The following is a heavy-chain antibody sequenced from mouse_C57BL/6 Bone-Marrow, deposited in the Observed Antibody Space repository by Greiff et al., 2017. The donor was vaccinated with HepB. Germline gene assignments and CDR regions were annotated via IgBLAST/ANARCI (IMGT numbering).Heavy chain of an antibody. Sequence: QLQQSGAELAKPGASVKLSCKASGYTFTSYWMHWVKQRPGQGLEWIGYINPSSGYTKYNQKFKDKATLTADKSSSTAYMQLSSLTYEDSAVYYCARERLFCYGNREGFAYWGQGTLVTVSA. J-gene: IGHJ3*01. CDR2: INPSSGYT. CDR3: ARERLFCYGNREGFAY. D-gene: IGHD2-1*01. V-gene: IGHV1-7*01. CDR1: GYTFTSYW.